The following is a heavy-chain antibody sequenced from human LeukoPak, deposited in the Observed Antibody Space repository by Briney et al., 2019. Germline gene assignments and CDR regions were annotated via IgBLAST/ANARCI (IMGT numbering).Heavy chain of an antibody. CDR3: ARRKLLFAGGFDP. CDR2: IYPDDSDT. D-gene: IGHD3-10*01. J-gene: IGHJ5*02. V-gene: IGHV5-51*01. Sequence: GESLKISCKGSGYRFTTYWIAWVRQMPGKGLEWMGIIYPDDSDTRYSPSFQGQVTISADKSISTAYLQWSSLKASDTAMYYCARRKLLFAGGFDPWGQGTLVTVSS. CDR1: GYRFTTYW.